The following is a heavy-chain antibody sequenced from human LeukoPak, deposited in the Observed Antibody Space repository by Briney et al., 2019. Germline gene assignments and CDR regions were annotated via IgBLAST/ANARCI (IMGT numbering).Heavy chain of an antibody. J-gene: IGHJ6*02. D-gene: IGHD3-22*01. CDR2: ISYDGSNK. CDR3: ARTHSSGYYNYYYFYGMDV. CDR1: GFTFRSYA. V-gene: IGHV3-30-3*01. Sequence: GRSLRLSCAASGFTFRSYAMHWVRQAPGKGLEWVAVISYDGSNKYYADSVKGRFTISRDNSKNTLYLQMNSLRAEDTAVYYCARTHSSGYYNYYYFYGMDVWGQGTTVTVSS.